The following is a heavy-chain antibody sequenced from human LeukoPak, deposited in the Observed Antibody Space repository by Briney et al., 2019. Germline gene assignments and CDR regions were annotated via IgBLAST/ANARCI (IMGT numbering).Heavy chain of an antibody. V-gene: IGHV3-11*01. J-gene: IGHJ4*02. CDR1: GFTFSDWY. CDR2: ISSVVDSGRTI. D-gene: IGHD3-10*01. CDR3: GRHAYGGSPPLS. Sequence: GGSLRLSCAASGFTFSDWYMSWIRQAPGKRLEWVSYISSVVDSGRTIYYADSVKGRFTISRDNAKNSLYLQMNSLRDEDTAVYYCGRHAYGGSPPLSWGQGALVTVSS.